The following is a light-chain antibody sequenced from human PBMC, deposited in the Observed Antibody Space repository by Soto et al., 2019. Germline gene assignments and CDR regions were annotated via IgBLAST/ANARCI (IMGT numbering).Light chain of an antibody. V-gene: IGKV4-1*01. CDR1: QSVLYSSNNKNY. CDR3: QQYYRPWT. J-gene: IGKJ1*01. Sequence: DIVMTQSPDSLAVSLGERATINCKSSQSVLYSSNNKNYLAWYQQKPGQPPKLLIYWASTRESGVPDRFSGSGSGTDFTLTISSLQAEDVAVYYCQQYYRPWTFDQGNKVELK. CDR2: WAS.